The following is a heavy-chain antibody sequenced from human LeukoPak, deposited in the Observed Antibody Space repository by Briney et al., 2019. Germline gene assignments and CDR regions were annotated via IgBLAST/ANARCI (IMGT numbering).Heavy chain of an antibody. CDR3: ARSRYSSGWYRDNWFDP. Sequence: SETLSLTCAVYGGPFSGYYWSWIRQPPGKGLEWIGEINHSGSTNYNPSLKSRVTISVDTSKNQFSLKLSSVTAADTAVYYCARSRYSSGWYRDNWFDPWGQGTLVTVSS. D-gene: IGHD6-19*01. CDR2: INHSGST. V-gene: IGHV4-34*01. CDR1: GGPFSGYY. J-gene: IGHJ5*02.